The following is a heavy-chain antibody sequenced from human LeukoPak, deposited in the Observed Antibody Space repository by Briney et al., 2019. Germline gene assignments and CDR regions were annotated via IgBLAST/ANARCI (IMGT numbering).Heavy chain of an antibody. CDR1: GFTFSSYW. D-gene: IGHD3-16*01. Sequence: PGGSLRLSCAASGFTFSSYWMHWVRQAPGKGLVWVSRINSDGSSTSYADSVKGRFTISRDNPMNTLYLQMNGLRPDDTAVYYCARSLIPGRWYFDLWGRGTLVTVSS. J-gene: IGHJ2*01. CDR3: ARSLIPGRWYFDL. CDR2: INSDGSST. V-gene: IGHV3-74*01.